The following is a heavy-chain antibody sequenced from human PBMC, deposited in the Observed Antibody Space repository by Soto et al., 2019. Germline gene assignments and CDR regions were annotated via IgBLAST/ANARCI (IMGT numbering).Heavy chain of an antibody. CDR3: VKKYYYVSVGFYCRATFDI. V-gene: IGHV3-23*01. CDR2: ISGSGGTK. D-gene: IGHD3-22*01. CDR1: GFTFNSYA. Sequence: QLSESGGGLVQPGGSLRLSCAASGFTFNSYAMTWVRQAPGRAMEWVAAISGSGGTKKHAESVVGRFSISRENAKSTVFLQMNSLRAEDMAFYHCVKKYYYVSVGFYCRATFDIWGQATTVAVSS. J-gene: IGHJ3*02.